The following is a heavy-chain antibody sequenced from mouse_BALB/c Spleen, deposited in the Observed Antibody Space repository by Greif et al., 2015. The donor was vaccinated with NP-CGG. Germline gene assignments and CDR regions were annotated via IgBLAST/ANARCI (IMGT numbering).Heavy chain of an antibody. J-gene: IGHJ1*01. CDR2: IDPANGNT. CDR1: GFNIKDTY. V-gene: IGHV14-3*02. CDR3: ARWDWYFDV. Sequence: EVQLQQSGAELVKPGASVKLSCTASGFNIKDTYMHWVKQRPEQGLEWIGRIDPANGNTKYDPKFQGKATITADTSSNTAYLQLSSLTSKDTAVYYCARWDWYFDVWGAGTTVTVSS.